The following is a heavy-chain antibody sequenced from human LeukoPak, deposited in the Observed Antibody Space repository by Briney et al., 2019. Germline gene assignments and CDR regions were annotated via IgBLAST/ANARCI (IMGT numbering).Heavy chain of an antibody. J-gene: IGHJ4*02. V-gene: IGHV1-18*01. D-gene: IGHD6-19*01. CDR2: ISAYNGNT. Sequence: ASVTVSCKASGYTFTSYGISWVRQAPGQGLEWMGWISAYNGNTNYAQKLQGRVTMTTDTSTSTAYMELRSLRSDDTAVYYCARGVRIAVAGPHDYWGQGTLVTVSS. CDR1: GYTFTSYG. CDR3: ARGVRIAVAGPHDY.